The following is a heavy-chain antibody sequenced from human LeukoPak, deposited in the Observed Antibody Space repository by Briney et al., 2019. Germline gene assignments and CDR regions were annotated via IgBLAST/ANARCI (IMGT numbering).Heavy chain of an antibody. CDR2: INSEGSTT. D-gene: IGHD5-12*01. J-gene: IGHJ4*02. V-gene: IGHV3-74*01. CDR1: GFTFSSYW. CDR3: ARGRSGYDLAH. Sequence: GGPLRLSCAASGFTFSSYWMHWVRQGPGKGLVWVSRINSEGSTTAYADSVKGRFTISRDNAKNTLYLQMHSLRGEDTAVYYCARGRSGYDLAHWGQGTLVTVSS.